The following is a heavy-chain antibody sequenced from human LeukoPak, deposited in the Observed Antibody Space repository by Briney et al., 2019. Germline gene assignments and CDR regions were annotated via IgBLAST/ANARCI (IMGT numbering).Heavy chain of an antibody. CDR2: ISYDGSNK. V-gene: IGHV3-30-3*01. CDR1: GFTFSSYA. Sequence: PGGSLRLSCAASGFTFSSYAMHWVRQAPGKGLEWVAVISYDGSNKYYADSVKGRFTISRDNSKNTLYLQMNSLRAEDTAVYYCARGATNFDYWGQGTLVTVSS. CDR3: ARGATNFDY. J-gene: IGHJ4*02. D-gene: IGHD1-26*01.